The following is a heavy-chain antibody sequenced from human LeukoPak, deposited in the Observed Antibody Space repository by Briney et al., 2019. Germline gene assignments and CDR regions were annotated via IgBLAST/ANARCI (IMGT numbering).Heavy chain of an antibody. Sequence: GGSLRLSCTASGFTFGDYAMSWVRQAPGKGLEWVGFIRSKAYGGTTEYAAPVKGRFAISRDDSKSIAYLQMNSLKTEDTAVYYCTRDPFWGQGTLVTVSS. J-gene: IGHJ4*02. CDR1: GFTFGDYA. V-gene: IGHV3-49*04. CDR3: TRDPF. CDR2: IRSKAYGGTT.